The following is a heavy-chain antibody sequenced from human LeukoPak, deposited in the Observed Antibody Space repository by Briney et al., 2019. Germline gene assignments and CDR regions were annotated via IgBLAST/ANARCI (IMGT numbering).Heavy chain of an antibody. CDR2: IWYDGSNK. CDR1: GFTFSSYG. V-gene: IGHV3-33*01. D-gene: IGHD2-2*01. J-gene: IGHJ4*02. CDR3: ARVLDCSSTSCQDL. Sequence: GGSLRLSCAASGFTFSSYGMHWVRQAPGKGLEWVAVIWYDGSNKYYADSVKGRFTISRDNSKNTLYLKMNSLRAEDTAVYYCARVLDCSSTSCQDLWGQGTLVTVSS.